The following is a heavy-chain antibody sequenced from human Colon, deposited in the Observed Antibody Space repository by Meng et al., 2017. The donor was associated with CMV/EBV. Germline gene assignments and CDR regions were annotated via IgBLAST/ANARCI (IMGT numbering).Heavy chain of an antibody. CDR1: GFMFSRFW. CDR3: ARDPYIKAFDL. CDR2: IKEDGSEK. V-gene: IGHV3-7*01. Sequence: GESLKISCAASGFMFSRFWMTWLRQVPGRGPELVAHIKEDGSEKYFVTSVKGRCTISRDNAKNSLYLQIHSLRVEDTAVYYCARDPYIKAFDLWGQGTMVTVSS. J-gene: IGHJ3*01. D-gene: IGHD4-11*01.